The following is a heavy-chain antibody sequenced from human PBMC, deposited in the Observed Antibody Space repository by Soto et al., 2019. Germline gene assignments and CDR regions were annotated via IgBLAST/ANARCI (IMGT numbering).Heavy chain of an antibody. J-gene: IGHJ4*02. CDR3: ARMPVSPRADHWYFDY. V-gene: IGHV2-26*01. CDR1: GFSLSNARMG. CDR2: IFSNDEK. D-gene: IGHD2-8*01. Sequence: QVTLKESGPVLVKPTETLTLTCTVSGFSLSNARMGVSWIRQPPGKALEWLAHIFSNDEKSYSTSLKSRLTIPKDSSKSQVVLTMTNSDPVDTATYYCARMPVSPRADHWYFDYWGQGTLVTVSS.